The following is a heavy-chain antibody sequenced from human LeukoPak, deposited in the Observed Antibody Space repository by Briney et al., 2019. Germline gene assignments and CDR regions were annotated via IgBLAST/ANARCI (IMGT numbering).Heavy chain of an antibody. CDR3: AKDGLRRSNWFDP. Sequence: GGPLRLSCAASGFTFSIYGMHWVRQAPGKGLEWVAVISYDGSEKHYTDSVQGRFTISRDNSKNTLYLQLNSLRAEDTAVYYCAKDGLRRSNWFDPWGQGTLVTVSS. CDR2: ISYDGSEK. V-gene: IGHV3-30*18. J-gene: IGHJ5*02. CDR1: GFTFSIYG.